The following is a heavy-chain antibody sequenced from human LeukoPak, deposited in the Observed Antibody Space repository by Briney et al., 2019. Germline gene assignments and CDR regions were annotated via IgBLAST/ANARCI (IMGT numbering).Heavy chain of an antibody. V-gene: IGHV3-30*01. D-gene: IGHD3-3*01. CDR3: ARADYDFWSGTIDY. CDR1: GFTFSSYA. J-gene: IGHJ4*02. Sequence: GRSLRLSCAASGFTFSSYAMHWVRQAPGKGLEWVAVISYDGSNKYYADSVKGRFTISRDNSKNTLYLQMNSLRAEDTAVYYCARADYDFWSGTIDYWGQGTLVTVSS. CDR2: ISYDGSNK.